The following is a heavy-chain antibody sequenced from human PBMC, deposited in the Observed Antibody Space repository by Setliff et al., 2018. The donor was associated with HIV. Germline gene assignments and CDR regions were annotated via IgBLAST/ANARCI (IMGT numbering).Heavy chain of an antibody. CDR3: ARDILPVEMATICDY. CDR2: ISAYNGNT. V-gene: IGHV1-18*01. Sequence: ASVKVSCKASGYTFTSYGISWVRQAPGQGLEWMGWISAYNGNTNYAQKLQGRVTMTTDTSTSTAYVELRSLRSDDTAVYYCARDILPVEMATICDYWGQGTLVTVSS. CDR1: GYTFTSYG. J-gene: IGHJ4*02. D-gene: IGHD5-12*01.